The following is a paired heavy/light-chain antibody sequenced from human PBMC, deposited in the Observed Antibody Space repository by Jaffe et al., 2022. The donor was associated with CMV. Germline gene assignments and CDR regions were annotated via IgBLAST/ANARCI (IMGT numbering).Heavy chain of an antibody. CDR2: INQDGSEK. CDR3: ARDHPGDGFYLDY. CDR1: GFTFSRFW. D-gene: IGHD3-10*01. J-gene: IGHJ4*02. V-gene: IGHV3-7*03. Sequence: EVQLVESGGGLVQPGGSLRLSCAASGFTFSRFWMAWVRQAPGKGLEWVAYINQDGSEKYYMDSVKGRFTISRDNAENSLYLQMNSLRAEDTAVYYCARDHPGDGFYLDYWGQGTLVTVSS.
Light chain of an antibody. Sequence: EIVMTQSPATLSLSPGERATLSCRASQSVTSKLAWYQHKPGQAPRLLIYGASTRATGIPDRFSGSGSGTEFTLTISSLQSEDFAVYYCQQYNNWPPPHTFGGGTKVEIK. V-gene: IGKV3-15*01. CDR1: QSVTSK. J-gene: IGKJ4*01. CDR3: QQYNNWPPPHT. CDR2: GAS.